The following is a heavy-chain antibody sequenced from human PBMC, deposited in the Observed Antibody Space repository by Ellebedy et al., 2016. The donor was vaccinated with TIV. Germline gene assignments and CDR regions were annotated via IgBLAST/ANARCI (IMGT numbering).Heavy chain of an antibody. Sequence: ASVKVSCKASGYTFTDYYMHWVRQAPGQGLEWMGWINPNSGGTNYAQKFQGRVIMTRDTSISTAYMELGRLRSDDTAVYYCARVWATGYSYGPFDNWGQGTLVTVPS. CDR3: ARVWATGYSYGPFDN. D-gene: IGHD5-18*01. J-gene: IGHJ4*02. CDR1: GYTFTDYY. CDR2: INPNSGGT. V-gene: IGHV1-2*02.